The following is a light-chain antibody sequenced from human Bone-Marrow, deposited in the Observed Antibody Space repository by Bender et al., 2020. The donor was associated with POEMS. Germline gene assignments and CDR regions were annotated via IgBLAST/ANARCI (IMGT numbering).Light chain of an antibody. CDR1: AVPTKF. Sequence: SYELTQPPSVSVSPGQTARITCSGDAVPTKFVDWYQQKSGQAPAVVIYEDNKRPSGITERFSGSSSRTMATLTISRAQVEDEGDYYCYSLDSSDSQGVFGGGTKLTVL. V-gene: IGLV3-10*01. CDR3: YSLDSSDSQGV. CDR2: EDN. J-gene: IGLJ3*02.